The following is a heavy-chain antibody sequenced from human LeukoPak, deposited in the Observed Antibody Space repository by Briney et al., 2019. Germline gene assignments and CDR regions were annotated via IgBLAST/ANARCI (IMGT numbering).Heavy chain of an antibody. Sequence: GGSLRLSCAASGFTFNHAWMSWVRQAPGKGLEWVGRIKSKTNGGTTDYAAPVKGRFTISRDDSRNTLYLQMNSLKTEDTAVYYCTWVGARYYLDYWGRGTLVTVSS. CDR3: TWVGARYYLDY. V-gene: IGHV3-15*01. CDR2: IKSKTNGGTT. J-gene: IGHJ4*02. D-gene: IGHD1-26*01. CDR1: GFTFNHAW.